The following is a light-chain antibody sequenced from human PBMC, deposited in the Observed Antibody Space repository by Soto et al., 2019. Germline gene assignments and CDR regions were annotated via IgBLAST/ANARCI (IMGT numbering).Light chain of an antibody. V-gene: IGLV2-8*01. CDR2: EVS. Sequence: QSALTQPPSASGSPGQSVTISCTGTSSDVGGYNYVSWYQHHPGKAPRLMIYEVSKRPSGVPDRFSGSKSGNTASLTVSGLQAEDGADYYCSSYAGSNNFVVFGGGTKLTVL. CDR1: SSDVGGYNY. J-gene: IGLJ2*01. CDR3: SSYAGSNNFVV.